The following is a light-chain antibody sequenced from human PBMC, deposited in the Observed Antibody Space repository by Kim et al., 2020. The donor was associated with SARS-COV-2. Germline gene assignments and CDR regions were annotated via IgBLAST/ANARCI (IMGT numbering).Light chain of an antibody. CDR3: NSYTNSGTYV. CDR2: DVT. Sequence: GQSITISCTGTSIDVCLYNYVAWYQQHPLRAPKLMIYDVTERPSGVSNRFSASKSGNTASLTISGLQPEDEADYYCNSYTNSGTYVFGTGTKVTVL. V-gene: IGLV2-14*03. CDR1: SIDVCLYNY. J-gene: IGLJ1*01.